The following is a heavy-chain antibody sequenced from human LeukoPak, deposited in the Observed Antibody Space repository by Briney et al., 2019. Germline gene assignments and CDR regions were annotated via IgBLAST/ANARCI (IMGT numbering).Heavy chain of an antibody. Sequence: SETLSLTCTVSGGSISSSSYYWGWIRQPPGKGLEWIGSIYYSGSTYYNPSLKSRVTISVDTSKNQFSLKLSSVTAADTAVYYCARGGGSSSWYYYYYMDVWGKGTTVTVSS. J-gene: IGHJ6*03. V-gene: IGHV4-39*01. CDR3: ARGGGSSSWYYYYYMDV. CDR1: GGSISSSSYY. D-gene: IGHD6-13*01. CDR2: IYYSGST.